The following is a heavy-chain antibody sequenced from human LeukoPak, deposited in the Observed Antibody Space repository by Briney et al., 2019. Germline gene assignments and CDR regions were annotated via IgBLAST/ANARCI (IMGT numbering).Heavy chain of an antibody. D-gene: IGHD2-8*01. CDR1: GFTVNSNY. CDR2: IYSGGST. CDR3: ASMYFSQYLQH. V-gene: IGHV3-53*01. Sequence: GGSLTLSCAASGFTVNSNYMSWVRQAPGKGLEWVSVIYSGGSTYYADSVKGRFTISRDNSKNTLYLQMNSLRAEDTAVYYCASMYFSQYLQHWGQGTLVTVSS. J-gene: IGHJ1*01.